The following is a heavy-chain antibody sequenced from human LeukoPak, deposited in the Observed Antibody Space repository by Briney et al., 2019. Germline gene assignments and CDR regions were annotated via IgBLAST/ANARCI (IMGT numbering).Heavy chain of an antibody. J-gene: IGHJ4*02. CDR2: IFGSGGSA. CDR1: GFTFGSYA. D-gene: IGHD2-15*01. V-gene: IGHV3-23*01. Sequence: GSLRLSCAASGFTFGSYAMYWVRQAPGKGLEWVSGIFGSGGSAHYADSVKGRFTISRDNSKNTVYLQVDSLRAEDTAIYYCAKTTTGYSSGRYPAWPIDYWGQGTLVTVSS. CDR3: AKTTTGYSSGRYPAWPIDY.